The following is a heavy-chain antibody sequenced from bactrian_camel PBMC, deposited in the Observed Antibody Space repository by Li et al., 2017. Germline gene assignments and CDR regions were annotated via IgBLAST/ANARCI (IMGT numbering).Heavy chain of an antibody. CDR2: LDNVGST. D-gene: IGHD3*01. CDR3: AVDGWYHCSRRYTPRDVSASNH. CDR1: EGIYRRTF. Sequence: VQLVESGGGAVEAGGSLRLSCAAPEGIYRRTFMGWFRQAPGKEREGVAVLDNVGSTNYADSVKGRFTISKDNARNTLYLQMYSLRPEDSATYYCAVDGWYHCSRRYTPRDVSASNHWGRGTQVTVS. J-gene: IGHJ4*01. V-gene: IGHV3S53*01.